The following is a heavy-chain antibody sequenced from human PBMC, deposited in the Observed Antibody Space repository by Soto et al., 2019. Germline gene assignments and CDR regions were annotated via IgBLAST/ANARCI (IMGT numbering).Heavy chain of an antibody. V-gene: IGHV1-8*01. J-gene: IGHJ4*02. CDR2: MNPNSDNT. CDR1: GYTFTSYD. D-gene: IGHD6-19*01. CDR3: ARPTRSGYSSAWSPFDY. Sequence: QVQLVQSGAEVKKPGASVKVSCKASGYTFTSYDINWVRQVTGQGLEWMGWMNPNSDNTDYAQKFQGRVTMTRNTAISTAYVEPRSLRSEDMAVYYCARPTRSGYSSAWSPFDYWGQGSLVTVSS.